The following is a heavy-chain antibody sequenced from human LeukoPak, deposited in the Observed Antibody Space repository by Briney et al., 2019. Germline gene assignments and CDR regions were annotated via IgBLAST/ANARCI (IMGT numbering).Heavy chain of an antibody. J-gene: IGHJ4*02. Sequence: GGSLRLSCAASGFTVSSNFLSWVRQPPGKGLEWVSDIYSGGSTYYADSVKGRFTISRDNSKNTLYLQMNSLRAEDTAVYYCTRGGGGSFPHYWGQGTLDTVSS. CDR1: GFTVSSNF. CDR3: TRGGGGSFPHY. CDR2: IYSGGST. V-gene: IGHV3-53*01. D-gene: IGHD2-21*01.